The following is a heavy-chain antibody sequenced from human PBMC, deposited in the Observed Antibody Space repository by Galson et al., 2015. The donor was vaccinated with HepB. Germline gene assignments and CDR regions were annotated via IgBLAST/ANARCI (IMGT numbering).Heavy chain of an antibody. CDR2: IDWDDDK. J-gene: IGHJ3*02. CDR3: ARTYYYDSSGYLGYAFDI. D-gene: IGHD3-22*01. CDR1: GFSLSTSGMC. V-gene: IGHV2-70*01. Sequence: PALVKPTQTLTLPCTFSGFSLSTSGMCVSWIRQPPGKALEWLALIDWDDDKYYSTSLKTRLTISKDTSKNQVVLTMTNMDPVDTATYYCARTYYYDSSGYLGYAFDIWGQGTMVTVSS.